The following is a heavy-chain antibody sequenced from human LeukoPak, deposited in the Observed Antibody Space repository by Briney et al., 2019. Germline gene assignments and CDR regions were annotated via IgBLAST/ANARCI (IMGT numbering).Heavy chain of an antibody. V-gene: IGHV3-23*05. CDR3: ARLPTFYYDSSGYHYDY. J-gene: IGHJ4*02. CDR1: DFTFNNYA. D-gene: IGHD3-22*01. CDR2: TSGSGISK. Sequence: GGSLRLSCVASDFTFNNYAMSWVRQAPGRGLEWASSTSGSGISKDYADSVKGRFTISKDKSKNTLYLQMDNLRAEDTGVYFCARLPTFYYDSSGYHYDYWGQGTLVTVSS.